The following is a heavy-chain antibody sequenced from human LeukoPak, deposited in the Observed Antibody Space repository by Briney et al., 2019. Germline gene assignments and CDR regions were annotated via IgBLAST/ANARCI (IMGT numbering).Heavy chain of an antibody. CDR2: ISSSSSYI. CDR3: ARDRGSGSYNLDY. V-gene: IGHV3-21*01. Sequence: PGGSLRLSCAASGFTFSSYSMNWVRQAPGKGLEWVSSISSSSSYIYYADSVKGRFTISRDNAKNSLYLQMNSLRAEDTAVYYCARDRGSGSYNLDYWGQGTLVTVSS. D-gene: IGHD3-10*01. J-gene: IGHJ4*02. CDR1: GFTFSSYS.